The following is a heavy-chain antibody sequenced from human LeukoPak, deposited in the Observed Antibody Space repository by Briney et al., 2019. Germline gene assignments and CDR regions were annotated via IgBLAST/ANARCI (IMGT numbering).Heavy chain of an antibody. CDR2: ISYDGSTK. J-gene: IGHJ4*02. CDR1: GYTFSHYV. Sequence: GGSLRLSCAASGYTFSHYVMHWVRQTPGKGLEWVARISYDGSTKYYADSVKGRFTISRDNSNNTLYLQMNGVRAEDTAVYYCAKRRDSSYWSDYWGQGTLVTASS. V-gene: IGHV3-30*18. CDR3: AKRRDSSYWSDY. D-gene: IGHD6-19*01.